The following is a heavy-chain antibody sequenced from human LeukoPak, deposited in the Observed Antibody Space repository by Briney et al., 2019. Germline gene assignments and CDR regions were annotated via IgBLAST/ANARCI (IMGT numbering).Heavy chain of an antibody. J-gene: IGHJ4*02. Sequence: SVKVSCKASGGTFSSYAISWVRQAPGQGLERMGGIIPIFGTANYAQKFQGRVTITADESTSTAYMELSSLRSEDTAVYYCASPAGGYSYGFLDYWGQGTLVTVSS. CDR1: GGTFSSYA. CDR3: ASPAGGYSYGFLDY. V-gene: IGHV1-69*13. CDR2: IIPIFGTA. D-gene: IGHD5-18*01.